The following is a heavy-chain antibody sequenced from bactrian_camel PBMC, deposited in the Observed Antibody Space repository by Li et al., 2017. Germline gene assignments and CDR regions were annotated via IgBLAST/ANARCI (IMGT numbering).Heavy chain of an antibody. D-gene: IGHD2*01. Sequence: VQLVESGGGSVQAGGSLRLSCANSGDTRITNCMGWFRGRDAVALLYNGGAGTWYSDSVKGRFTLSQDTAANILYLQMDSLESEDTAMYYCAADWSSAGGYCAYQSHFESWGQGTQVTVS. J-gene: IGHJ6*01. CDR1: GDTRITNC. V-gene: IGHV3S1*01. CDR2: LYNGGAGT. CDR3: AADWSSAGGYCAYQSHFES.